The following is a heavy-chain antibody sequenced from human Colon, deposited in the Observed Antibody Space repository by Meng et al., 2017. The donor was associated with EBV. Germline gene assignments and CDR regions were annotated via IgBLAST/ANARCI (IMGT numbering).Heavy chain of an antibody. V-gene: IGHV3-53*01. J-gene: IGHJ4*02. CDR1: GFTVSSNY. CDR3: ARYGDYAPKD. Sequence: EVEVVEFGGGLIQPGASLRLSCAASGFTVSSNYMTWVRQAPGKGLEWVSVIYSGGGTYLADSVKGRFTISRDNSKNTLYLQMNSLRAEDTAVYYCARYGDYAPKDWGQGTLVTVSS. D-gene: IGHD4-17*01. CDR2: IYSGGGT.